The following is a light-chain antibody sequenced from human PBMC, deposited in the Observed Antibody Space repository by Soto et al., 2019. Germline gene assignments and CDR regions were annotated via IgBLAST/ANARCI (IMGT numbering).Light chain of an antibody. Sequence: IQMTQSPSSLSASVGDRVIITCRSDHSINNYLNWYQQRPGKVPKLLIYAASTLQSGVPSRFNGSGSGRVFPLNINSLQPEDFATYFCQQSYSTLGTFGRGTRVEI. V-gene: IGKV1-39*01. CDR1: HSINNY. CDR2: AAS. J-gene: IGKJ2*01. CDR3: QQSYSTLGT.